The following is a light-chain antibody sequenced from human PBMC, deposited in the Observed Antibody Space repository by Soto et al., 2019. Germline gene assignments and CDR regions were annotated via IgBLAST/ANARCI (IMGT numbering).Light chain of an antibody. J-gene: IGKJ5*01. V-gene: IGKV3D-20*02. CDR3: QQRHMWPIK. Sequence: IVLTHSPGTLSLSPGERATLSCRASQSVSNNYLAWYQQKPGQAPRLLIYDAYNRATGIPPRFSGSGSGTDFTLTISSLEPEDSAVYYCQQRHMWPIKFGQGTRLEIK. CDR1: QSVSNNY. CDR2: DAY.